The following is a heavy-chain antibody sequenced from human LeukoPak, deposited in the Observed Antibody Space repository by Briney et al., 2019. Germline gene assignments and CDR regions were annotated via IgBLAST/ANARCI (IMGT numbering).Heavy chain of an antibody. CDR1: GFAFSSYG. Sequence: PGKSLRLSCAASGFAFSSYGMHWVRPAPGKGLERVALIWYDGSNKYYADSVKGRCTISRDSSKNTLYVEMSSLRAEDTAVYFCARERTLYVSGSGYGMDVWGQGTTVTVSS. V-gene: IGHV3-33*01. CDR2: IWYDGSNK. CDR3: ARERTLYVSGSGYGMDV. J-gene: IGHJ6*02. D-gene: IGHD3-10*01.